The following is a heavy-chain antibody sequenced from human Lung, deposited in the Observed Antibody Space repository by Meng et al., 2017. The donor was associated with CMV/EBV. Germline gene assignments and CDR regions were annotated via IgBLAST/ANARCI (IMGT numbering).Heavy chain of an antibody. CDR3: ARDHRTSIAAAGTVDY. CDR2: ISSRSSYI. CDR1: GFTFSSYS. J-gene: IGHJ4*02. Sequence: GGSXRPXCAPSGFTFSSYSMNWVRQAQGKGLEWGSSISSRSSYIYYADSVKGRLTISRDNAKNSLYLQINSSRAEDPVVYYCARDHRTSIAAAGTVDYWGQGXLVTVSS. V-gene: IGHV3-21*01. D-gene: IGHD6-13*01.